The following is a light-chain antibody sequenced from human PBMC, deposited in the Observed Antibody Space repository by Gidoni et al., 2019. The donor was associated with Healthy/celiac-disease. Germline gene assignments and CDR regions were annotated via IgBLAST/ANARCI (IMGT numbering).Light chain of an antibody. CDR1: QSVLYSSNNTNY. CDR3: QQDYSTSLT. CDR2: WAS. J-gene: IGKJ4*01. Sequence: DILFTQSPDSLSVSLGERATLNCTSSQSVLYSSNNTNYLAWYQQKPGQPPKLIISWASTREAGVPDRFSGSGSGTDFTLTSSSLQAEDVAVYYCQQDYSTSLTFXGXTKVEIK. V-gene: IGKV4-1*01.